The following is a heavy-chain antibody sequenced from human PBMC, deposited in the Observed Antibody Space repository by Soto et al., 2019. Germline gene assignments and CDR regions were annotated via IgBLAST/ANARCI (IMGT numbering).Heavy chain of an antibody. V-gene: IGHV1-69*13. D-gene: IGHD4-4*01. CDR2: IIPIFGTA. CDR1: GGTLSSYA. CDR3: ARSDLRVTDYYYYYGMDV. Sequence: SVKVSCKASGGTLSSYAINWVRQAPGQGLEWMGGIIPIFGTANYAQKFQGRVTITADESTSTAYMELSSLRSEDTAVYYCARSDLRVTDYYYYYGMDVWGQGTTVTVSS. J-gene: IGHJ6*02.